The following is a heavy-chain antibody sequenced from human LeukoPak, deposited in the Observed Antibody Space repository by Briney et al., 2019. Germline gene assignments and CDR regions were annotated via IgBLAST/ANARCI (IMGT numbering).Heavy chain of an antibody. V-gene: IGHV3-7*03. CDR3: ARDSLARPLGY. D-gene: IGHD6-6*01. J-gene: IGHJ4*02. CDR2: IKQDESEK. CDR1: GFPFSTYW. Sequence: PGGSLRLSCAASGFPFSTYWMTWVRQAPGKGLEWVANIKQDESEKYHVDSVKGRFTISRDNAKNSLYLQMNSLRAEDTAVYYCARDSLARPLGYWGQGTLVTVSS.